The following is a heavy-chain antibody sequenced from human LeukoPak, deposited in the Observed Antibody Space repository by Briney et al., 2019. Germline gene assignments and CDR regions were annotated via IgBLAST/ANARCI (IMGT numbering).Heavy chain of an antibody. D-gene: IGHD6-19*01. CDR2: INWNGGST. CDR1: GFTFDDYG. J-gene: IGHJ4*02. Sequence: GGSLRLSCAASGFTFDDYGMSWVRQAPGKGLEWVSGINWNGGSTGYADSVKGRFTISRDNVKSSLYLQMNSLRAEDTAVYYCAKDVRMKYSSGWYDYWGQGTLVTVSS. CDR3: AKDVRMKYSSGWYDY. V-gene: IGHV3-20*04.